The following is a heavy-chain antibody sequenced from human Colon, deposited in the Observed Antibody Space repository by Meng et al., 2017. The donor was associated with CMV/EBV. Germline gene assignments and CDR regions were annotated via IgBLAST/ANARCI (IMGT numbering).Heavy chain of an antibody. V-gene: IGHV1-69*05. CDR3: ARGASGPRVPAAIGWFDP. CDR1: GGTLSNYD. D-gene: IGHD2-2*01. J-gene: IGHJ5*02. Sequence: SVKVSCKASGGTLSNYDIRWLRQVPGQGLEWVGGIIPFSGMADYAPKFQGRVTITTDESTNTGYMQLSSLRYEDTAIYYCARGASGPRVPAAIGWFDPWGQGTLVTVSS. CDR2: IIPFSGMA.